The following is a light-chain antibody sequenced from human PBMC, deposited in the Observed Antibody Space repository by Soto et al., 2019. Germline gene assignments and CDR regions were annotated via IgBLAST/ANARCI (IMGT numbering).Light chain of an antibody. Sequence: EKVMTQSPATLSVSPGERATLSCRASQNVKTRLAWYQQKPGQAPRLLIYDAFTRATGIPARFNGSASGTEFTLTISSLQSEDFAVYYCQQYDEWPLTFGGGTKVEIK. CDR2: DAF. CDR1: QNVKTR. V-gene: IGKV3-15*01. CDR3: QQYDEWPLT. J-gene: IGKJ4*01.